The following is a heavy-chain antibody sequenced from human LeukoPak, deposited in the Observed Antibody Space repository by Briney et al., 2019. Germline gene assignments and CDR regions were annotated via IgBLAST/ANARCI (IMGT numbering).Heavy chain of an antibody. D-gene: IGHD1-7*01. J-gene: IGHJ3*02. V-gene: IGHV3-23*01. CDR3: ARETFGTGTTSSAFDI. Sequence: PGGSLRLSCAASGFTFSSYAMSWVRRAPGKGLEWVSAISGSGGSTYYADSVKGRFTISRDNSKNTLYLQMNSLRAEDTAVYYCARETFGTGTTSSAFDIWGQGTMVTVSS. CDR1: GFTFSSYA. CDR2: ISGSGGST.